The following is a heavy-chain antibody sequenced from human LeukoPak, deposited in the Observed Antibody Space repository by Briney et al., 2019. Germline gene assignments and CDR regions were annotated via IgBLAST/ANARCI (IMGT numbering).Heavy chain of an antibody. V-gene: IGHV3-30*18. CDR3: AKDTRLYYYYMDV. CDR2: ISYDGSNK. CDR1: GFTFSSYG. Sequence: PGGSLRLSCAASGFTFSSYGMHWVRQAPGKGLEWVAVISYDGSNKYYADSVKGRFTISRDNSKNTLYLQMNSLRAEDTAVYYCAKDTRLYYYYMDVWGKGTTVTVSS. J-gene: IGHJ6*03.